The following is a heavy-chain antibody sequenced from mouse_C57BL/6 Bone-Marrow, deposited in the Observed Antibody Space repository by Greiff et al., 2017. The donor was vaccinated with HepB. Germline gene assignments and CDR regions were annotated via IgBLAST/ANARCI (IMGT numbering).Heavy chain of an antibody. CDR2: IDPSDSYT. Sequence: VQLQQPGAELVRPGTSVKLSCKASGYTFTSYWMYWVKQRPGQGLEWIGVIDPSDSYTNYNQKFKGKATLTVDTSSSTAYMQLSSLTSEDSAVYYCARRNWDVPYFDYWGQGTTLTVSS. CDR3: ARRNWDVPYFDY. CDR1: GYTFTSYW. V-gene: IGHV1-59*01. J-gene: IGHJ2*01. D-gene: IGHD4-1*01.